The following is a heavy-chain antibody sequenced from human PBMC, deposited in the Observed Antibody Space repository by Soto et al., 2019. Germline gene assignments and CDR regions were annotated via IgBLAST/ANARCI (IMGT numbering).Heavy chain of an antibody. CDR1: GYTFTSYA. J-gene: IGHJ3*02. Sequence: QVPLVQSGAEVKKPGASVKVSCKASGYTFTSYAMHWVRQAPGQRLEWMGWINAGNGNTKYSQKFQGRVTITRDTSASTAYMELSSLRSEDTAVYYCARELGTGTTFDIWGQGTMVTVSS. V-gene: IGHV1-3*01. CDR3: ARELGTGTTFDI. D-gene: IGHD1-7*01. CDR2: INAGNGNT.